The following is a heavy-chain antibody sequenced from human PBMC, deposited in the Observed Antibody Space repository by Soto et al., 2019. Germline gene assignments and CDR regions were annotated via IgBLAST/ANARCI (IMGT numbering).Heavy chain of an antibody. CDR3: HVYTAMVWYYGMAV. CDR1: GFTFSSYG. J-gene: IGHJ6*02. Sequence: QVQLVESGGGVVQPGRSLRLSCAASGFTFSSYGMHWVRQAPGKGLEWVAVISYDGSNKYYADSVKGRFTISRDNSKNTLYLQMNSLRAEDTAVYYAHVYTAMVWYYGMAVWVQGTTVTVSS. D-gene: IGHD5-18*01. CDR2: ISYDGSNK. V-gene: IGHV3-30*03.